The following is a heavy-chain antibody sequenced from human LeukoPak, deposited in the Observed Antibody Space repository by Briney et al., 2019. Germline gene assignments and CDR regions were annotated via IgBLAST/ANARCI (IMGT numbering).Heavy chain of an antibody. CDR3: ARDDYDILTGTYYFDY. CDR2: IYHSGST. J-gene: IGHJ4*02. CDR1: GGSISSSDW. Sequence: SETLSLTCAVSGGSISSSDWWSWVRQPPGKGLEWIGEIYHSGSTNYNPSLKSRVTISVDKSKNQFSLKLSSVTAADTAVYYCARDDYDILTGTYYFDYWGQGTLVTVSS. V-gene: IGHV4-4*02. D-gene: IGHD3-9*01.